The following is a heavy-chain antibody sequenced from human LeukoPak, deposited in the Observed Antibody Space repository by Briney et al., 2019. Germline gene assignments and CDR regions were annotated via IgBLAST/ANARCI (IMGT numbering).Heavy chain of an antibody. CDR3: AGEPLGEGFDY. D-gene: IGHD3-10*01. Sequence: SETLSLTCTVSGGSISSGGYYWSWIRQHPGKGLEWIGYIYYSGSTYYNPSLKSRVTISVDTSKNQFSLKLSSVTAADTAVYYCAGEPLGEGFDYWGQGTLVTVSS. J-gene: IGHJ4*02. CDR1: GGSISSGGYY. V-gene: IGHV4-31*03. CDR2: IYYSGST.